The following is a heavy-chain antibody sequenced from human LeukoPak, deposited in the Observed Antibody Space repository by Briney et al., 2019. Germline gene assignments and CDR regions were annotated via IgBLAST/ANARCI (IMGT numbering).Heavy chain of an antibody. CDR2: ISGSGGST. V-gene: IGHV3-23*01. J-gene: IGHJ4*02. Sequence: PGGSLRHSCAVSGFTFSSYAMSWVRQAPGKGLEWVSAISGSGGSTYYADSVKGRFTISRDNSKNTLYLQMNSLRAEDTAVYYCAKDGIKYSSGWYIDYWGQGTLVTVSS. CDR3: AKDGIKYSSGWYIDY. CDR1: GFTFSSYA. D-gene: IGHD6-19*01.